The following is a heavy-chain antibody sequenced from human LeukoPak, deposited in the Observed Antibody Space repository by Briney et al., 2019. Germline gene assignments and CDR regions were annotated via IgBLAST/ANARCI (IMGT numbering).Heavy chain of an antibody. CDR2: ISSASGTI. Sequence: GGSLRLSCAASGLTFKSFGMNWVRQAPGKGLEWVSYISSASGTIYYADSVKGRFTTSRDNGKNSLFLQMSSLRVEDTAIYYCARGRGYCNSTTCALDAFDIWGRGTTATVSS. CDR3: ARGRGYCNSTTCALDAFDI. V-gene: IGHV3-48*01. D-gene: IGHD2/OR15-2a*01. CDR1: GLTFKSFG. J-gene: IGHJ3*02.